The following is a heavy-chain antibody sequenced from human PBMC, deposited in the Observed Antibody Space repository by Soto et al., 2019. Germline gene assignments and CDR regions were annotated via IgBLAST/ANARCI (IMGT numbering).Heavy chain of an antibody. V-gene: IGHV3-53*01. J-gene: IGHJ4*02. CDR1: GFTVSSNY. CDR2: IYSGGST. CDR3: ARGRSIAAYLDY. Sequence: EVQLVESGGGLIQPGGSVRLSCAASGFTVSSNYMSWVRQAPGKGLEWVSVIYSGGSTYYADSVKGRFTISRDNPKNTLYLQMNSLRAEDTAVYYCARGRSIAAYLDYWGQGTLVTVSS. D-gene: IGHD6-6*01.